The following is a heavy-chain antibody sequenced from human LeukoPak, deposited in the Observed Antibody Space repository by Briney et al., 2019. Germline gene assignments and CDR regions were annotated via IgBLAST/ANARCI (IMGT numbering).Heavy chain of an antibody. J-gene: IGHJ4*02. D-gene: IGHD6-19*01. CDR1: GFTFSSYI. V-gene: IGHV3-23*01. CDR2: ISGSGGST. Sequence: HPGGSLRLSCAASGFTFSSYIMNWVRQAPGKGLEWVSAISGSGGSTYYADSVKGRFTISRDNSKNTLYLQMNSLRAEDTAVYYCAKTDSSGWYVKERYYLDYWGQGTLVTVSS. CDR3: AKTDSSGWYVKERYYLDY.